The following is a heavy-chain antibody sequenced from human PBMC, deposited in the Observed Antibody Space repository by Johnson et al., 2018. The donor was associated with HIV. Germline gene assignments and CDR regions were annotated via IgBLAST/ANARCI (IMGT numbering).Heavy chain of an antibody. J-gene: IGHJ3*02. V-gene: IGHV3-15*01. CDR1: GFSFSDAW. CDR3: VTGGNTMYYDDGWGRYRSPDTFDM. CDR2: IKSKSEGGTI. D-gene: IGHD3-16*02. Sequence: VQLVESGGGVVQPGRSLRVSCAASGFSFSDAWMNWVRQAPGRGLEWVGRIKSKSEGGTIDYAAPVKGSFTISRDDSKDTLYLQMSSLKAEDTAVYYCVTGGNTMYYDDGWGRYRSPDTFDMWGQGTMVTVSS.